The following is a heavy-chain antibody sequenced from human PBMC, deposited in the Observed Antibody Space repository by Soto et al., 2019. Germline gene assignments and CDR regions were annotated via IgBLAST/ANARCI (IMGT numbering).Heavy chain of an antibody. Sequence: QVQLVESGGGVVQPGRSLRLSCAASGFTFSSYSMHWVRQAPGKGLEWVAVIWYDGSNKYYADSVKGRFTISRDNSKNTLYLQMNSLRAEDTAVYYCARDSAPYSGYDDLFYFDYWGQGTLVTVSS. CDR1: GFTFSSYS. V-gene: IGHV3-33*01. J-gene: IGHJ4*02. CDR3: ARDSAPYSGYDDLFYFDY. D-gene: IGHD5-12*01. CDR2: IWYDGSNK.